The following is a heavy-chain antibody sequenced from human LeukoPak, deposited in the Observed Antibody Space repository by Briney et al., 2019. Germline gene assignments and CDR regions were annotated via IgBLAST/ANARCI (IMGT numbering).Heavy chain of an antibody. D-gene: IGHD6-13*01. V-gene: IGHV4-59*01. CDR3: ASSTVAAAGTPYYGMDV. J-gene: IGHJ6*02. CDR1: GGSISSYY. Sequence: SETLSLTCTVSGGSISSYYWSWIRQPPGKGLEWIGYIYYSGSTYYNPSLKSRVTISVDTSKNQFSLKLSSVTAADTAVYYCASSTVAAAGTPYYGMDVWGQGTTVTVSS. CDR2: IYYSGST.